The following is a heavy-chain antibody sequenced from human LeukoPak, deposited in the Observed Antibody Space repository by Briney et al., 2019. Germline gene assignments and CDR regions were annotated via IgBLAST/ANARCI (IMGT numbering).Heavy chain of an antibody. Sequence: GRSLRLSCEASGFTFDDYAMHWVRQVPGKGLEWVSGISWNSGSIGYADSVKGRFTISRDNAKNSLYLQMNSLRAEDTALYYCAKPSGPFYYDSSGYHDWGQGTLVTVSS. V-gene: IGHV3-9*01. D-gene: IGHD3-22*01. CDR3: AKPSGPFYYDSSGYHD. CDR1: GFTFDDYA. J-gene: IGHJ4*02. CDR2: ISWNSGSI.